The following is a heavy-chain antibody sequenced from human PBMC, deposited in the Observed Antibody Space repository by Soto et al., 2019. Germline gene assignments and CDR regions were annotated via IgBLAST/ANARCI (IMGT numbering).Heavy chain of an antibody. V-gene: IGHV4-59*01. CDR2: IYYSGST. CDR3: ARVRMEQLVPGYYYYGMDV. D-gene: IGHD6-6*01. Sequence: ETLSLTCTVSGGSISSYYWSWIRQPPGKGLEWIGYIYYSGSTNYNPSLKSRVTISVDTSKNQFSLKLSSVTAADTAVYYCARVRMEQLVPGYYYYGMDVWGQGTTVTVSS. CDR1: GGSISSYY. J-gene: IGHJ6*02.